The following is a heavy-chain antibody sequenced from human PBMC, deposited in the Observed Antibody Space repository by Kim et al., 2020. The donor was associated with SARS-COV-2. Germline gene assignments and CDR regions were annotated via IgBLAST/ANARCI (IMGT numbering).Heavy chain of an antibody. D-gene: IGHD3-10*01. CDR1: GFTFGDYA. V-gene: IGHV3-49*03. Sequence: GGSLRLSCTASGFTFGDYAMSWFRQAPGKGLEWVGFIRSKAYGGTTEYAASVKGRFTISRDDSKSIAYLQMNSLKTEDTAVYYCTRWLLWFGELLWLFDYWGQGTLVTVSS. CDR3: TRWLLWFGELLWLFDY. J-gene: IGHJ4*02. CDR2: IRSKAYGGTT.